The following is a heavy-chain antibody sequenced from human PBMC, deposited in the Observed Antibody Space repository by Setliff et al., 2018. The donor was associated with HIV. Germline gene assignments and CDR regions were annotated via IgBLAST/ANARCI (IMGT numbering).Heavy chain of an antibody. CDR3: AKPLTQWGVSPYHYAVDV. D-gene: IGHD1-26*01. CDR1: GFTFSNHV. CDR2: ISTSGGAA. J-gene: IGHJ6*02. V-gene: IGHV3-23*01. Sequence: GGSLRLSCAASGFTFSNHVMNWVHQAPGKGLEWVSAISTSGGAADYADSVKGRFTISRDNSRNTLYLQMNSLRAEDTALYFCAKPLTQWGVSPYHYAVDVWGQGTTVTVSS.